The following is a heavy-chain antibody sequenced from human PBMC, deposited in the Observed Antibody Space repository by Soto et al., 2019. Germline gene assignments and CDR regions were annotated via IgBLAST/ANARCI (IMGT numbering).Heavy chain of an antibody. D-gene: IGHD2-2*03. Sequence: SVKVSCKASGGTFSSYAISWVRQAPGQGLEWMGGIIPIFGTANYAQKFQGRVTITADESTSTAYMELSSLRSEDTAVYYCARTGSWGGLDIVVVPAYPLNWFDPWGQGTLVTVSS. J-gene: IGHJ5*02. CDR1: GGTFSSYA. CDR2: IIPIFGTA. CDR3: ARTGSWGGLDIVVVPAYPLNWFDP. V-gene: IGHV1-69*13.